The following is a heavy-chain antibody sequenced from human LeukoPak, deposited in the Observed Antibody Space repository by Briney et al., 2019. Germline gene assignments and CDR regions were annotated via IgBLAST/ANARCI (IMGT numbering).Heavy chain of an antibody. D-gene: IGHD3-3*01. CDR1: GYTFTSYD. V-gene: IGHV1-8*01. CDR3: ARAEYYYFWSGYSDRYYYYGMDV. J-gene: IGHJ6*02. Sequence: ASVKVSCKASGYTFTSYDINWVRQATGQGLEWMGWMNPNSGNTGYAQKFQGRVTMTRNTSISTAYMELSSLRSEDTAVYYCARAEYYYFWSGYSDRYYYYGMDVWGQGTTVTVSS. CDR2: MNPNSGNT.